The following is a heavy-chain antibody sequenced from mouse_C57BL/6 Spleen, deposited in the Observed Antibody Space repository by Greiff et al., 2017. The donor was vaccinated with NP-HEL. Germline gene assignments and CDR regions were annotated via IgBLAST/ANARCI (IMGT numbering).Heavy chain of an antibody. CDR1: GYTFTSYW. V-gene: IGHV1-74*01. CDR3: AMKGYYGSSDAMDY. Sequence: KQSCKASGYTFTSYWMHWVKQRPGQGLEWIGRIHPSDSDTNYNQKFKGKATLTVDKSSSTAYMQLSSLTSEDSAVYYCAMKGYYGSSDAMDYWGQGTSVTVSS. D-gene: IGHD1-1*01. CDR2: IHPSDSDT. J-gene: IGHJ4*01.